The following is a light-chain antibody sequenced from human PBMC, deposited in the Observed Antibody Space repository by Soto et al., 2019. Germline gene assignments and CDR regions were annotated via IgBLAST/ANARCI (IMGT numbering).Light chain of an antibody. J-gene: IGLJ1*01. CDR3: SSFSSSSTQV. CDR2: AVS. CDR1: SSDVGRYNF. V-gene: IGLV2-14*03. Sequence: HSALTQPASVSGSSGRSITISCTGTSSDVGRYNFVSWYQQHPGYAPKLLIYAVSDRPSGVSTRFSGSKSGNTASLAISGLQAEDEAVYYCSSFSSSSTQVFGTGTKLTVL.